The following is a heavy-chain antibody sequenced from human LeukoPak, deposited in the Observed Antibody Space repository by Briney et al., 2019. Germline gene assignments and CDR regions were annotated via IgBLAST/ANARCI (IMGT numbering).Heavy chain of an antibody. D-gene: IGHD2-15*01. J-gene: IGHJ4*02. Sequence: WASVTVSCKASGYTFTSYGISWVRQAPGQGLEWMGWISAYNGNTNYAQKLQGRVTMTTDTSTNTAYMELRSLRSDDTAVYYCARDCSGGSCSSGRFDYWGQGTLVSVSS. CDR1: GYTFTSYG. CDR2: ISAYNGNT. CDR3: ARDCSGGSCSSGRFDY. V-gene: IGHV1-18*01.